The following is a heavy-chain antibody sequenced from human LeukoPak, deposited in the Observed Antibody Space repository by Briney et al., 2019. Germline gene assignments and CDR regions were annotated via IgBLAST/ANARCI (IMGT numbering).Heavy chain of an antibody. CDR3: AKDWRRIVVVGPITRHGNYMDV. CDR2: ISYDGSNK. D-gene: IGHD2-15*01. CDR1: GFTFSSYA. Sequence: GGSLRLSCAASGFTFSSYAMYWVRQAPGKGLEWVAVISYDGSNKYYADSVKGRFTISRDNSKNTLYLQMNSLRPEDTAVYFCAKDWRRIVVVGPITRHGNYMDVWGKGTTVTISS. V-gene: IGHV3-30*04. J-gene: IGHJ6*03.